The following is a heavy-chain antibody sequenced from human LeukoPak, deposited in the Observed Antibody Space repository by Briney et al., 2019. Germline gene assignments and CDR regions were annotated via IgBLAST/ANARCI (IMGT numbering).Heavy chain of an antibody. CDR1: GGSISSGGYS. CDR3: ARVDDGEPSYFDY. CDR2: IYYSGST. Sequence: SQTLSLTCTVSGGSISSGGYSWSWIRQHPGKGLEWIGYIYYSGSTYYNPSLKSRVTISVDTSNNQFSLKLSSVTAADTAVYYCARVDDGEPSYFDYWGQGTLVTVSS. J-gene: IGHJ4*02. V-gene: IGHV4-31*03. D-gene: IGHD1-1*01.